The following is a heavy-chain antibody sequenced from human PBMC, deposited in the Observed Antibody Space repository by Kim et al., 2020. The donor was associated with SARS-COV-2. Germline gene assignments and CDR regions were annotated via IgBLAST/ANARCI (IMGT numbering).Heavy chain of an antibody. J-gene: IGHJ3*02. D-gene: IGHD1-26*01. CDR2: IYTSGST. V-gene: IGHV4-61*02. CDR1: GGSISSGSYY. CDR3: ARGVGATRAFDI. Sequence: SETLSLTCTVSGGSISSGSYYWSWIRQPAGKGLEWIGRIYTSGSTNYNPSLKSRVTISVDTSKNQFSLKLSSVTAADTAVYYCARGVGATRAFDIWGQGTMVTVSS.